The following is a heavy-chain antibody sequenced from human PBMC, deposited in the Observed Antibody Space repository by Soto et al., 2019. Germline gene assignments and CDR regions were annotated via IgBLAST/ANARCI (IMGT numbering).Heavy chain of an antibody. Sequence: QVQLQESGPGLVKPSETLSLTCTVSGGSISSYYWSWIRQPAGKGLEWIGRIYTSGSTNYNPSLKSRVTMSVDTSKNQFSLKLSSVTAADTAVYYCARTQMATIQPHFDYWGQGTLVTVSS. CDR2: IYTSGST. CDR1: GGSISSYY. D-gene: IGHD5-12*01. V-gene: IGHV4-4*07. J-gene: IGHJ4*02. CDR3: ARTQMATIQPHFDY.